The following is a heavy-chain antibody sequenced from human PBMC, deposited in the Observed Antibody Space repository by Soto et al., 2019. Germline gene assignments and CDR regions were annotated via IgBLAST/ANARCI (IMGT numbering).Heavy chain of an antibody. CDR2: IFPSGTT. CDR1: GGSLSGATYS. CDR3: ARSREFDY. Sequence: SETLSLTCGVSGGSLSGATYSWNWIRQPPGKGLEWIGYIFPSGTTYYNPSLKSRVTISIDVSKNQFSLSLRSLTAADTAVYYSARSREFDYWSQGTLVTVSS. J-gene: IGHJ4*02. V-gene: IGHV4-30-2*01.